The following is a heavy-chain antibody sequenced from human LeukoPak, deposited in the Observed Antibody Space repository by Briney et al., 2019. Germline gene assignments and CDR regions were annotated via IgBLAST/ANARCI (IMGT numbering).Heavy chain of an antibody. Sequence: GGSLRLSCAASGFTFSSYGMHWVRQAPGKGLEWVAFIRYDGSNKYHADSVKGRFTISRDNSKNTLYLQMNSLRAEDTAVYYCAKDGYSSRPYYMDVWGKGTTVTISS. D-gene: IGHD6-13*01. CDR2: IRYDGSNK. CDR3: AKDGYSSRPYYMDV. CDR1: GFTFSSYG. V-gene: IGHV3-30*02. J-gene: IGHJ6*03.